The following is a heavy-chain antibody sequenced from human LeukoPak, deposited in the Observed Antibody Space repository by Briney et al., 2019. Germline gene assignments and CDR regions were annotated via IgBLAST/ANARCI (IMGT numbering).Heavy chain of an antibody. CDR3: ARDGRRGGYLGYFDY. D-gene: IGHD5-24*01. J-gene: IGHJ4*02. CDR1: GGSISSYY. V-gene: IGHV4-59*01. Sequence: PSETLSLTCTVSGGSISSYYWSWIRQPPGKGLEWIGYIYYSGSTNYNPSLKSRVTISVDTSKNQFSLKLSSVTAADTAVYYCARDGRRGGYLGYFDYWGQGTLVTVSS. CDR2: IYYSGST.